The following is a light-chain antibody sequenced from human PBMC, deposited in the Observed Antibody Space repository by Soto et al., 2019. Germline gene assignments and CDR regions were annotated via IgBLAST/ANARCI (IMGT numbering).Light chain of an antibody. CDR3: QQYTTSSWT. CDR2: DTS. Sequence: IVLTQSPATLSSSPGERATLSCRASQTVSNKLAWYQHKPGQAPRLLIYDTSNRATGIPARFSGSGSGTDFTLTISRLEPEDFAVYYCQQYTTSSWTFGQGTKVDIK. CDR1: QTVSNK. J-gene: IGKJ1*01. V-gene: IGKV3D-11*03.